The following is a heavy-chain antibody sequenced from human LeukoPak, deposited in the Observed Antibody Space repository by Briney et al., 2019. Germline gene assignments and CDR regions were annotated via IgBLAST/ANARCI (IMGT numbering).Heavy chain of an antibody. CDR3: ARHISVSYDAFDL. V-gene: IGHV4-59*01. J-gene: IGHJ3*01. CDR1: GGSISTYY. D-gene: IGHD6-19*01. CDR2: IYYSGST. Sequence: SETLSLTCTVSGGSISTYYWSWIRQPPGKGLEWIGYIYYSGSTNYNPFLKSRVTISVDTSKNQFSLKLSSVTAADTAVYYGARHISVSYDAFDLWGRGTMVTVSS.